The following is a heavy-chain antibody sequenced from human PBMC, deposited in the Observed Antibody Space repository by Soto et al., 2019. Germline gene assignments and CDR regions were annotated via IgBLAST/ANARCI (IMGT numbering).Heavy chain of an antibody. CDR3: ARDYLDCSGGSCYPADAFDI. V-gene: IGHV3-21*01. J-gene: IGHJ3*02. Sequence: EVQLVESGGGLVKPGESLRLSCAASGFTFSSYSMNWVRQAPGKGLEWVSSISSSSSYIYYADSVKGRFTISRDNAKNSMYLQMNSLRADDTAVYYCARDYLDCSGGSCYPADAFDIWGQGTMVTVSS. D-gene: IGHD2-15*01. CDR1: GFTFSSYS. CDR2: ISSSSSYI.